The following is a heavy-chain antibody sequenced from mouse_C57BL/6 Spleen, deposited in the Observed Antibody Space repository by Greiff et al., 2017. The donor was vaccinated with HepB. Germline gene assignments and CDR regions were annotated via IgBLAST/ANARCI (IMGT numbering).Heavy chain of an antibody. CDR3: ASCSNCDYAMDY. CDR1: GFTFSDYY. D-gene: IGHD2-5*01. V-gene: IGHV5-16*01. J-gene: IGHJ4*01. CDR2: INYDGSIT. Sequence: EVLLVESEAGLVQPGSSMKLSCTASGFTFSDYYMAWVRQVPEKGLEWVANINYDGSITCYLSPLKSRCIISRDNPKNIQYLQVSSLKPEDTATYDCASCSNCDYAMDYWGQGTSVTVSS.